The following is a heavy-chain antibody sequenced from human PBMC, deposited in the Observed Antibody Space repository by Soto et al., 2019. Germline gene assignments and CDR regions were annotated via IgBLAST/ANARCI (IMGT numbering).Heavy chain of an antibody. CDR3: AKDFFAVGATDH. CDR2: ISYDGSNK. V-gene: IGHV3-30*18. Sequence: GGSLRLSCAASGFTFSSYGMHWVRQAPGKGLEWVAVISYDGSNKYYADSVKGRFTISRDNSKNTLYLQMNSLRAEDTAVYYCAKDFFAVGATDHWGQGTLVTVSS. J-gene: IGHJ4*02. D-gene: IGHD1-26*01. CDR1: GFTFSSYG.